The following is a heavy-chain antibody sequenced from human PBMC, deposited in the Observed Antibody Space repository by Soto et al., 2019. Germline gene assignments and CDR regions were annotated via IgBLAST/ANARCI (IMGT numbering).Heavy chain of an antibody. CDR2: INPSGGST. CDR3: ARERLDIVATIYGELAP. Sequence: QVQLVQSGAEVKKPGASVKVSCKASGYTFTSYYMHWVRQAPGQGLEWMGIINPSGGSTSYAQKFQGRVTMTRDTSTSTVYMELSSLRSEDTAVYYCARERLDIVATIYGELAPWGQGTLVTVSS. CDR1: GYTFTSYY. J-gene: IGHJ5*02. V-gene: IGHV1-46*01. D-gene: IGHD5-12*01.